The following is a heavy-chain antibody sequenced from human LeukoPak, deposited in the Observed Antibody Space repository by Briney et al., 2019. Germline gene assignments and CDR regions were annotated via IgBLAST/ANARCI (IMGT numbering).Heavy chain of an antibody. CDR2: IRYDGSNK. CDR3: AKPMTTVTPFDY. CDR1: GFTFNNYG. Sequence: GGSLRLSCAASGFTFNNYGMHWVRQAPGKGLEWVAFIRYDGSNKHYAESVKGRFTISRDDSKNTLYLQMKSLRAEDTAVYYCAKPMTTVTPFDYWGQGTLVTVSS. D-gene: IGHD4-17*01. V-gene: IGHV3-30*02. J-gene: IGHJ4*02.